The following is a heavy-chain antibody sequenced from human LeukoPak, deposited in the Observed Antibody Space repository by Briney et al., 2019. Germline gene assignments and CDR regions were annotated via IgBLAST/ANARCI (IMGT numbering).Heavy chain of an antibody. CDR3: ARGRPGYTSYFDY. CDR1: GFTFSSHG. J-gene: IGHJ4*02. CDR2: IGGTGGFIT. V-gene: IGHV3-23*01. Sequence: PGGSLRLSCAASGFTFSSHGMNWVRQAPGKGLEWVSGIGGTGGFITYYADSVKGRFTISRDNSKNTLYLQMNSLRAEDTAVYYCARGRPGYTSYFDYWGQGTLVTVSS. D-gene: IGHD3-16*02.